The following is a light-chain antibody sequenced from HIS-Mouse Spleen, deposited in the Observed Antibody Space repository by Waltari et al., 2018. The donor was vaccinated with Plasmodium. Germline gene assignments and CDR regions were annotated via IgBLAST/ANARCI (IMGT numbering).Light chain of an antibody. CDR1: NIGSTS. V-gene: IGLV3-21*02. CDR3: QVWDSSSDHPV. CDR2: DDS. Sequence: SYVLTQPPSVPVAPGQPARLTCGGNNIGSTSVHWYQQKPGQAPALVVYDDSDRPPRIPERFSGSNSGNTATLTISRVEAGDEADYYCQVWDSSSDHPVFGGGTKLTVL. J-gene: IGLJ2*01.